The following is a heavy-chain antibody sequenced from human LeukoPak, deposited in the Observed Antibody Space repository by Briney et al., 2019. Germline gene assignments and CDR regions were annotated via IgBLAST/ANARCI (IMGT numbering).Heavy chain of an antibody. CDR1: GFTFSSYY. CDR2: IINSGADT. J-gene: IGHJ4*02. Sequence: GGSLRLSCAASGFTFSSYYMNWVRQAPGKGLEWVSTIINSGADTYYADSVKGRFTISRDNSKNTLYLQMNSVRAEDTAKYYCATPRLVTPGNVDMVFDYWGQGTLVTVSS. V-gene: IGHV3-23*01. CDR3: ATPRLVTPGNVDMVFDY. D-gene: IGHD5-12*01.